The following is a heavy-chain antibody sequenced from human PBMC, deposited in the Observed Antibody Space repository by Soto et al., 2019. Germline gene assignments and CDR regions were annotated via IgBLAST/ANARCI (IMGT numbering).Heavy chain of an antibody. D-gene: IGHD4-17*01. CDR1: GVTFSGSA. J-gene: IGHJ6*01. CDR3: TTDYGGQGAAGAYYYFCYVMDV. Sequence: VLSLRLSCTASGVTFSGSALHWIRQASGKGLEWVGRIRSKANSYATAYAASVKGRFTISRDDSKNTAYLQMNSLKTEDTAVYYCTTDYGGQGAAGAYYYFCYVMDVLGQGTTVPVSP. V-gene: IGHV3-73*01. CDR2: IRSKANSYAT.